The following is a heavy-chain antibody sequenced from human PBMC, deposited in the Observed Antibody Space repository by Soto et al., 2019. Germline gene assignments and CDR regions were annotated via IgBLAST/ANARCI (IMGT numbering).Heavy chain of an antibody. Sequence: QVQLVQSGAEVKKPGSSVKVSCKASGGTFSSYTISWVRQAPGQGLEWMGRIIPILGIANYAQKFQGRVTITADKSTSTAYMALSSLRSEGTAVYYCARLEYCGDSNPFDYWGQGTLVTVSS. D-gene: IGHD4-17*01. CDR1: GGTFSSYT. CDR2: IIPILGIA. J-gene: IGHJ4*02. V-gene: IGHV1-69*02. CDR3: ARLEYCGDSNPFDY.